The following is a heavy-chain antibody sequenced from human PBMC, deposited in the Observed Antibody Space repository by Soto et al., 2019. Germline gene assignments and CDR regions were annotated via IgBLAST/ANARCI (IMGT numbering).Heavy chain of an antibody. Sequence: GGSLRLSCAASGFTFSSYAMHWVRQAPGKGLEYVSAISSNGGSTYYANSVKGRFTISRDNSKNTLYLQMGSLRAEDMAVYYCARFSGSYYYFDYWGQGTLVTVSS. V-gene: IGHV3-64*01. CDR2: ISSNGGST. J-gene: IGHJ4*02. CDR1: GFTFSSYA. D-gene: IGHD1-26*01. CDR3: ARFSGSYYYFDY.